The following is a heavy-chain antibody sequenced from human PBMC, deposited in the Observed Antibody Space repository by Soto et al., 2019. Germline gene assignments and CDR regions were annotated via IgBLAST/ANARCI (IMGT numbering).Heavy chain of an antibody. D-gene: IGHD3-3*01. CDR2: INHSGST. J-gene: IGHJ6*02. CDR3: AEALNYDFWSGYYM. Sequence: PSETLSLTCAVYGGSFSGYYWIWIRQPPGKGLEWIGEINHSGSTNYNPSLKSRVTISVDTSKNQFSLKLSSVTAADTAVYYCAEALNYDFWSGYYMWGQGITLTVSS. V-gene: IGHV4-34*01. CDR1: GGSFSGYY.